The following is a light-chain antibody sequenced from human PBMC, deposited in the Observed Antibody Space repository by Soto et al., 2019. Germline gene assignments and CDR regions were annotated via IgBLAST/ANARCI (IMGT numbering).Light chain of an antibody. J-gene: IGKJ1*01. CDR2: WXS. CDR3: QQYYTSWWS. V-gene: IGKV4-1*01. CDR1: HRFLYNSNNKNH. Sequence: EIVMPQSPYSPAASRGERPTINCKCSHRFLYNSNNKNHLAGCQKQPGQTPNLLXNWXSTLESGGPDRLSGSGSGTDFTLTISSLQADYLAVYYFQQYYTSWWSFGQGTKVEIK.